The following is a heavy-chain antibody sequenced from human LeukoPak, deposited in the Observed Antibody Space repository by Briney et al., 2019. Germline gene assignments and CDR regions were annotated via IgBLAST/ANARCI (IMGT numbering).Heavy chain of an antibody. D-gene: IGHD3-16*01. J-gene: IGHJ4*02. CDR2: INHSGST. CDR1: GGSFSGYY. Sequence: SETLSLTCAVYGGSFSGYYWSWIRQPPGKGLEWIGEINHSGSTNYNPSLKSRVTISVDTSKNQFSLKLSSVTAADTAVYYCARGLYWGEIDYWGQGTLVTVSS. V-gene: IGHV4-34*01. CDR3: ARGLYWGEIDY.